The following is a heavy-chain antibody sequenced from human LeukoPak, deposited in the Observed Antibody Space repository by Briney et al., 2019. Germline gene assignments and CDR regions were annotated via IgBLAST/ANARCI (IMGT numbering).Heavy chain of an antibody. CDR3: AKDGTNPPDIVVVPAAMGYCYFGY. CDR2: ISGSGGST. J-gene: IGHJ4*02. Sequence: PGGSLRLSCAASGFTFSSYAMSWVRQAPGKGLEWVSAISGSGGSTYYADSVKGRFTISRDNSKNTLYLQMNSLRAEDTAVYYCAKDGTNPPDIVVVPAAMGYCYFGYWGQGTLVTVSS. V-gene: IGHV3-23*01. CDR1: GFTFSSYA. D-gene: IGHD2-2*01.